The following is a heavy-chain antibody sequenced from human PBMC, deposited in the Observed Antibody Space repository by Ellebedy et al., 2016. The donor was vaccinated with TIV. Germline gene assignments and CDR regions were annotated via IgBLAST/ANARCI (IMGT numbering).Heavy chain of an antibody. D-gene: IGHD3-10*01. Sequence: GESLKISXAVSELTFSDHYMDWVRQAPGKGLEWVGRSRNKAVGYTTAYAASVKGRFTVSRDDSKNSLYLQMSSLKTEDTAVYYCVRRRGGEAFDIWGQGTMVTVSS. J-gene: IGHJ3*02. CDR2: SRNKAVGYTT. V-gene: IGHV3-72*01. CDR3: VRRRGGEAFDI. CDR1: ELTFSDHY.